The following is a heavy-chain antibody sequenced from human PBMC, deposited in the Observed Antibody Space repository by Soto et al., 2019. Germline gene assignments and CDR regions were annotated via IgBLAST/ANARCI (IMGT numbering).Heavy chain of an antibody. CDR3: ARGQDYYGMDV. CDR2: INHSGST. V-gene: IGHV4-34*01. J-gene: IGHJ6*02. Sequence: SETLSLTCAVYGGSFSGYYWSWIRQPPGKGLEWIGEINHSGSTNYNPSLKSRVTISVDTSKNQFSLKLSSVTAADKAVYYCARGQDYYGMDVWGQGTTVTVSS. CDR1: GGSFSGYY.